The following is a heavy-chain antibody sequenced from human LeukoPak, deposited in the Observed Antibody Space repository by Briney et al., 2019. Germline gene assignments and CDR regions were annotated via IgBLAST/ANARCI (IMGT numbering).Heavy chain of an antibody. CDR2: ISYTGST. V-gene: IGHV4-59*01. CDR1: DASISSYY. Sequence: SETLSLTCTVSDASISSYYWSWIRQPPGKGLEWLGLISYTGSTDYSPSLESRVTISLDTSKNQFSLNLRSVSAADTAVYYCAVGLVGTITQFDYWGQGTLVTVSS. D-gene: IGHD1-14*01. CDR3: AVGLVGTITQFDY. J-gene: IGHJ4*02.